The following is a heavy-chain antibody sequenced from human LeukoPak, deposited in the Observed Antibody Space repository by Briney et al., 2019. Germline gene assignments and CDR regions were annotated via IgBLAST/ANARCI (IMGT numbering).Heavy chain of an antibody. D-gene: IGHD2-2*01. CDR1: GYTFTSYY. J-gene: IGHJ3*02. CDR3: ARDPGEELLSYAFDI. V-gene: IGHV1-46*01. Sequence: ASVKVSCKASGYTFTSYYMHWVRQAPGQGLEWMGIINPSGGSTSYAQKFQGRVTMTRDMPTSTVYMELSSLRSEDTAVYYCARDPGEELLSYAFDIWGQGTMVTVSS. CDR2: INPSGGST.